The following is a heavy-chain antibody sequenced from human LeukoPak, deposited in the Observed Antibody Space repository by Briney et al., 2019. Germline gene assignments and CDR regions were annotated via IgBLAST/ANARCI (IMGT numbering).Heavy chain of an antibody. J-gene: IGHJ4*02. Sequence: PGGSLRLSCAASGFTFSSYWMSWVRQAPGKGLEWVANIKQDGSEKYYVDSVKGRFTISRDNAKNSLYLQMNSLRAEDTAVYYCAGGGQLWLPLHFDYWGQGTLVTVSS. V-gene: IGHV3-7*04. CDR2: IKQDGSEK. CDR1: GFTFSSYW. CDR3: AGGGQLWLPLHFDY. D-gene: IGHD5-18*01.